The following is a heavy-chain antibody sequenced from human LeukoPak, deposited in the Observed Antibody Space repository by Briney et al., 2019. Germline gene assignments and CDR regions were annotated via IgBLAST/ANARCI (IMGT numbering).Heavy chain of an antibody. V-gene: IGHV3-30*04. CDR1: GFTFSSYA. J-gene: IGHJ4*02. D-gene: IGHD2-15*01. Sequence: PGGSLRLSCAASGFTFSSYAMHWVRQAPGKGLEWVAVISYDRSNKYYADSVKGRFTISRDNSKNTLYLQMNSLRAEDTAVYYCARDRASGGSCYFNYWGQGTLVTVSS. CDR2: ISYDRSNK. CDR3: ARDRASGGSCYFNY.